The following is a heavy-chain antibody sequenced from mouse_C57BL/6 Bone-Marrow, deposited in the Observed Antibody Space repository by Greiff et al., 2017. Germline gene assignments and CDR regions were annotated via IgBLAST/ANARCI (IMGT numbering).Heavy chain of an antibody. CDR3: ARDGSYYDYEH. J-gene: IGHJ3*01. D-gene: IGHD2-4*01. Sequence: EVQLVESGGGLVKPGGSLKLSCAASGFTFSSYAMSWVRQTPEKRLEWVATISDGGSYTYYPDNVKGRVTISRDNAKNNLYLQMSHLKSEDTAMYYCARDGSYYDYEHWGQGTLVTVSA. CDR2: ISDGGSYT. V-gene: IGHV5-4*01. CDR1: GFTFSSYA.